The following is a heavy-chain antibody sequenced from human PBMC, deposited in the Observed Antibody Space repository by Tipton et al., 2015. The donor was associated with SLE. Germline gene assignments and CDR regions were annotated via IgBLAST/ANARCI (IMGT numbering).Heavy chain of an antibody. Sequence: QLVQSGAEVKKPGASVKVSCKASGYTFTSYYMHWVRQAPGQGLEWMGIINPSGGSTSYAQKFQGRVTMTRDTSTSTVYMELRSLRSDDTAVYYCARDDSLVVVAATYAFDIWGQGTMVTVSS. J-gene: IGHJ3*02. CDR3: ARDDSLVVVAATYAFDI. CDR2: INPSGGST. CDR1: GYTFTSYY. D-gene: IGHD2-15*01. V-gene: IGHV1-46*01.